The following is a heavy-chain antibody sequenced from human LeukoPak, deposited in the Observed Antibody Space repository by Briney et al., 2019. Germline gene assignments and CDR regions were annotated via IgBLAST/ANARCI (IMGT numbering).Heavy chain of an antibody. CDR3: ARGSRELYYFDY. D-gene: IGHD1-7*01. J-gene: IGHJ4*02. V-gene: IGHV4-39*07. CDR1: GGSVSSSSYY. Sequence: SETLSLTCTVSGGSVSSSSYYWGWIRQPPGKGLEWIGSIYYSGSTYYNPSLKSRVTISVDTSKNQFSLKLNSVTAADTAVYYCARGSRELYYFDYWGQGTLVTVSS. CDR2: IYYSGST.